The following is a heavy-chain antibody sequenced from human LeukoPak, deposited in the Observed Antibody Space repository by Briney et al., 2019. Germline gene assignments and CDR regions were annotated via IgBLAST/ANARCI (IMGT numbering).Heavy chain of an antibody. CDR3: ARGGIVGASDY. V-gene: IGHV1-2*06. J-gene: IGHJ4*02. CDR2: INPNSGGT. CDR1: GYTFTGYY. Sequence: ASVKVSCKASGYTFTGYYMHWVRQAPGQGLEWMGRINPNSGGTNYAQKFQGRVTMTRDTSISTAYMELNRLKSDDTAVYFCARGGIVGASDYWGQGTLLTVSS. D-gene: IGHD1-26*01.